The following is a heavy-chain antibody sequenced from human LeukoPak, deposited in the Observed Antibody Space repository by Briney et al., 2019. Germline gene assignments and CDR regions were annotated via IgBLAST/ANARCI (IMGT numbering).Heavy chain of an antibody. CDR1: GFTFSSYS. J-gene: IGHJ5*02. V-gene: IGHV3-48*04. CDR2: ISSSSSTI. Sequence: GGSLRLSCAASGFTFSSYSMNWVRQAPGKGLEWVSYISSSSSTIYYADSVKGRFTISRDNAKNSLYLQMNSLRAEDTAVYYCARTDMGWFDPWGQGTLVTVSS. CDR3: ARTDMGWFDP. D-gene: IGHD3-9*01.